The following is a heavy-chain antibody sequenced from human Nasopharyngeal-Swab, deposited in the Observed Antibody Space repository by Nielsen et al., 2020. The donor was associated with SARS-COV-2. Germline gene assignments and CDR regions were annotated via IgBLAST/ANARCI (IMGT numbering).Heavy chain of an antibody. CDR2: IYWDDDK. Sequence: SGPTLVKPTQTLTLTCTFSGFSLSTSGVGVGWIRQPPGKALEWLALIYWDDDKRYSPSLKSRLTITKDTSKNQVVLTMTNMDPVDTATYYCAHRSSPTHYFVIQLLFDYWGQGTLVTVSS. CDR1: GFSLSTSGVG. V-gene: IGHV2-5*02. CDR3: AHRSSPTHYFVIQLLFDY. J-gene: IGHJ4*02. D-gene: IGHD5-18*01.